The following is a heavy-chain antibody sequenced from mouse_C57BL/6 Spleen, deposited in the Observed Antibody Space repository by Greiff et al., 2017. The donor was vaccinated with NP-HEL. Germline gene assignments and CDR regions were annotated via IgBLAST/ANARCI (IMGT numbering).Heavy chain of an antibody. V-gene: IGHV1-39*01. D-gene: IGHD1-1*01. J-gene: IGHJ3*01. CDR3: ASSGLYGSNSDWFAD. Sequence: VQLQQSGPELVKPGASVKISCKASGYSFTDYNMNWVKQSNGKSLEWIGVINPNYGTTSYNQKFKGKATLTVDQSSSTAYMQLNSLTSEDSAVYDGASSGLYGSNSDWFADWGQGTLVTVAA. CDR1: GYSFTDYN. CDR2: INPNYGTT.